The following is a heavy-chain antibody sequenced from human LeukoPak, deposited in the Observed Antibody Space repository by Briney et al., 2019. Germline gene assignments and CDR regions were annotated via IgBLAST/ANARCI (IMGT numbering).Heavy chain of an antibody. J-gene: IGHJ3*02. CDR2: IKQDGSEK. CDR1: GFTFSSYW. CDR3: AREWIQLWARGVPFDI. Sequence: QPGGSLRLSCAASGFTFSSYWMSWVRQAPGKGLEWVANIKQDGSEKYYVDSVKGRFTISRDNAKNSLYLQMNSLRAEDTAVYYCAREWIQLWARGVPFDIWGQGTMVTVSS. V-gene: IGHV3-7*01. D-gene: IGHD5-18*01.